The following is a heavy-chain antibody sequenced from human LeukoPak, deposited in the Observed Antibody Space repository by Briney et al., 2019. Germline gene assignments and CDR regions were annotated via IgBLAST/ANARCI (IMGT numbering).Heavy chain of an antibody. J-gene: IGHJ6*03. CDR2: IRYDGSNE. V-gene: IGHV3-30*02. D-gene: IGHD2-15*01. CDR1: GFSFSGYG. CDR3: AKVMPPGRIRFYSYYMDV. Sequence: GGSLRLSCAASGFSFSGYGMHWVRQAPGKGLEWVAFIRYDGSNEYYADSVKGRFTISRDKSKNTLSLQMNGLRVEDTAVYYCAKVMPPGRIRFYSYYMDVWGKGTTVTVPS.